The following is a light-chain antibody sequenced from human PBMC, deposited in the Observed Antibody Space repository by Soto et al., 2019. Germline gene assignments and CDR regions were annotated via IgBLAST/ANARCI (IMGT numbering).Light chain of an antibody. CDR3: SSYRRSNTLV. J-gene: IGLJ1*01. Sequence: QSVLTQPASVAGSPGQSITISCTGTSSDVGGSKYVSWYQQHPGKPPKLIISEVTNRPSGVSSRFSGSKSGNTASLIISGLQAEDEADYYCSSYRRSNTLVFGTGTKVTVL. V-gene: IGLV2-14*01. CDR1: SSDVGGSKY. CDR2: EVT.